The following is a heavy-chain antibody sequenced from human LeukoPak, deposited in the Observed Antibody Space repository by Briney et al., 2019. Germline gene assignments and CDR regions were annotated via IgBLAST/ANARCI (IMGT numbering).Heavy chain of an antibody. Sequence: GGSLRLSCAASGFTFSSYSMNWVRQAPGKGLEWVSSISSSGSYIYYADSVKGRFTISRHNSKNTLYLQMNSLRAEDTAVYYCNIVVVVAALHQFDYWGQGTLVTVSS. CDR2: ISSSGSYI. V-gene: IGHV3-21*04. CDR1: GFTFSSYS. CDR3: NIVVVVAALHQFDY. J-gene: IGHJ4*02. D-gene: IGHD2-15*01.